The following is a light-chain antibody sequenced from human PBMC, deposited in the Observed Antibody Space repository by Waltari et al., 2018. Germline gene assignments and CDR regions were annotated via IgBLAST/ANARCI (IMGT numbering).Light chain of an antibody. Sequence: QSALTQPASVSGSPGQSITISCTGTSSDAGDYNFVSWYQQHPGKAPQLIISHVNSRPSGVSNRFSGSKSGNTASLTISELQAEDGADYYCSSYTTSNTLWVFGGGTKLTVL. CDR3: SSYTTSNTLWV. CDR1: SSDAGDYNF. CDR2: HVN. V-gene: IGLV2-14*03. J-gene: IGLJ3*02.